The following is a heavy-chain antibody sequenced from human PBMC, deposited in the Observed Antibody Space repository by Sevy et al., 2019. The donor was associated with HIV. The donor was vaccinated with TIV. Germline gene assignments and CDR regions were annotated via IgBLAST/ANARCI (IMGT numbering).Heavy chain of an antibody. D-gene: IGHD3-22*01. J-gene: IGHJ4*02. CDR1: GFPFNYYA. Sequence: GGSLRLSCVASGFPFNYYAMNWVRQAPGKGLEWILYINSDSDTMYYGDSVKGRFTISRDNAKNSLYLQMNSLRDEETAVYYCAIERGTYYDTSGYPYLLEAGFDYWGQGTLVTVSS. V-gene: IGHV3-48*02. CDR3: AIERGTYYDTSGYPYLLEAGFDY. CDR2: INSDSDTM.